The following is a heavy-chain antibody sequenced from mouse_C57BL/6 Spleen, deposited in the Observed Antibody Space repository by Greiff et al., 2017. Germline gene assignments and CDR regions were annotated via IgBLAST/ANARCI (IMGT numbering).Heavy chain of an antibody. J-gene: IGHJ4*01. V-gene: IGHV1-61*01. CDR1: GYTFTSYW. CDR2: IYPSDSET. CDR3: ARAITTVVARAMDY. Sequence: QVQLQQPGAELVRPGSSVKLSCKASGYTFTSYWMDWVKQRPGQGLEWIGNIYPSDSETHYNQKFKDKATLTVYKSSSTAYMQLSSLTSEDSAVYYCARAITTVVARAMDYWGQGTSVTVSS. D-gene: IGHD1-1*01.